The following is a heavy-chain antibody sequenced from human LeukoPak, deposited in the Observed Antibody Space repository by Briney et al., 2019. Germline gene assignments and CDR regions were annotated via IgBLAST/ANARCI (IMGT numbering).Heavy chain of an antibody. CDR2: INPNSGGT. Sequence: ASVKVSCKASGYTFTGYYMHWVRQAPGQGLEWMGWINPNSGGTNYAQKFQGRVTMTRDTSISTAYMGLSRLRSDDTAVYYCARDQYDILTGYYTIDYWGQGTLVTVSS. CDR1: GYTFTGYY. D-gene: IGHD3-9*01. J-gene: IGHJ4*02. CDR3: ARDQYDILTGYYTIDY. V-gene: IGHV1-2*02.